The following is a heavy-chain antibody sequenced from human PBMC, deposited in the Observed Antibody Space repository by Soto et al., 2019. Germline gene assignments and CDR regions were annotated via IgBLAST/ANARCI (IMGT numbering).Heavy chain of an antibody. V-gene: IGHV1-8*01. Sequence: ASVKVSCKASGYTFTTHDINWVRRATGQGLEWMGWMNPRSGNTGEAQKFQGRLTMTSNTSTGTAYMELSGLTSEDTAVYYCARGPRYCSSPSCTSWDYWGQGTLVTVSS. CDR3: ARGPRYCSSPSCTSWDY. D-gene: IGHD2-2*01. CDR2: MNPRSGNT. CDR1: GYTFTTHD. J-gene: IGHJ4*02.